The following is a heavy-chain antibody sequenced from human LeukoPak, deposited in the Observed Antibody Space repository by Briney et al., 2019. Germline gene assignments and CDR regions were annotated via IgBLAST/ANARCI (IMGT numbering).Heavy chain of an antibody. D-gene: IGHD3-3*01. V-gene: IGHV3-15*01. CDR1: GLTVSNAW. J-gene: IGHJ6*03. CDR3: ITERQELRFYNYYYMDL. Sequence: PGGSLRLSCAASGLTVSNAWMSWVRQAPGKGLEWVGRIKSNGGGGTADYAAPVTGRFTISRDDSKNTLYLQMSSLKTGDTAVYYCITERQELRFYNYYYMDLWGKGTTVTVSS. CDR2: IKSNGGGGTA.